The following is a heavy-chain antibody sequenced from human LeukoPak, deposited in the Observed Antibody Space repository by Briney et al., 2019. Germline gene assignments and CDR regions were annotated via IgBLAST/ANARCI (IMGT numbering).Heavy chain of an antibody. CDR3: VRDLGIAVAPGY. J-gene: IGHJ4*02. V-gene: IGHV3-74*01. CDR1: GFTFSRNW. CDR2: INSDGSST. Sequence: GGSLRLSCAASGFTFSRNWMHWVRQAPGKGLVWVSRINSDGSSTNYADSVKGRFIISRDNAKNTLHLQMNSLRAEDTAVYYCVRDLGIAVAPGYWGQGTLVTVSS. D-gene: IGHD6-19*01.